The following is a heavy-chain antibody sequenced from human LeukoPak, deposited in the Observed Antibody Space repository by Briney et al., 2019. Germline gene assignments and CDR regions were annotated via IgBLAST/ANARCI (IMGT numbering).Heavy chain of an antibody. D-gene: IGHD1-26*01. CDR3: ARDGDSGSYYSF. Sequence: PGGSLRLSCAASGFTFSSYEMNWVRQAPGKGLEWISYISSSGSIIYYADSVKGRFTISRDNASNSLYLQMNSLRAEDTAVYYCARDGDSGSYYSFWGQGTLVTVSS. CDR2: ISSSGSII. CDR1: GFTFSSYE. J-gene: IGHJ4*02. V-gene: IGHV3-48*03.